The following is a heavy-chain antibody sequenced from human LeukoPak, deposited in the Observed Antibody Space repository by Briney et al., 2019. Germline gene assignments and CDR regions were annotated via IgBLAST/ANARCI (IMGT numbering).Heavy chain of an antibody. V-gene: IGHV1-2*06. CDR1: GYTFTGYY. D-gene: IGHD3-22*01. J-gene: IGHJ3*02. CDR3: ARDRVPYYDSSGYPADI. CDR2: INPNSGGT. Sequence: GASVKVSCKASGYTFTGYYMHWVRQAPGQGLEWMGRINPNSGGTNYAQKFQGRVTMTRDTSISTAYMELRSLRSDDTAVYYCARDRVPYYDSSGYPADIWGQGTMVTVSS.